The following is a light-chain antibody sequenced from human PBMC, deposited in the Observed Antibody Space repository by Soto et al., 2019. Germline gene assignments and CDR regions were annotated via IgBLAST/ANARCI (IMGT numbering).Light chain of an antibody. Sequence: QSALTQPASASGSPGQSITLSCTGTSRDVGKYNYVSWYQQHPAKAPQLMIFEVSNRPSGVSNRFSGSKSGNTASLTISGLQAEDEAEYYCSSYTGSSINTVVFGGGTKVTVL. CDR2: EVS. V-gene: IGLV2-14*01. CDR3: SSYTGSSINTVV. CDR1: SRDVGKYNY. J-gene: IGLJ2*01.